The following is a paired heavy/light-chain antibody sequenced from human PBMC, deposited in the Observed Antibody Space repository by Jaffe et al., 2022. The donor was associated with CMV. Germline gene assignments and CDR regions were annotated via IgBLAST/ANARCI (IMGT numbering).Heavy chain of an antibody. V-gene: IGHV1-69*09. CDR2: IIPFLDTV. CDR1: GGTFSSFG. J-gene: IGHJ6*03. Sequence: QVQLVQSGAEVKKPGSSVKVSCKASGGTFSSFGISWVRQAPGQGLEWMGRIIPFLDTVDYARKFQGRVTISADKSTTTAYMELSSLRSEDTAVIYCATVVPERSGGFVEWSSAHYMDVWGKGTTVTVSS. D-gene: IGHD3-3*01. CDR3: ATVVPERSGGFVEWSSAHYMDV.
Light chain of an antibody. CDR2: GAS. J-gene: IGKJ2*01. CDR1: QSVTSSY. CDR3: QQYGTLPPNT. Sequence: EIVLTQSPGTLSLSPGERATLSCRASQSVTSSYLAWYQQKPGQAPRLLIYGASSRATGIPDRFSGSGSGTDFTLTISRLEPEDFAVYYCQQYGTLPPNTFGQGTKLEMK. V-gene: IGKV3-20*01.